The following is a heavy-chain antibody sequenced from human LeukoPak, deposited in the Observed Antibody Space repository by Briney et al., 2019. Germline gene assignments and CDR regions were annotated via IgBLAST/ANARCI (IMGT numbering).Heavy chain of an antibody. CDR2: IYYSGDT. CDR1: GGSTTNYY. CDR3: ARGPTRYYFDY. V-gene: IGHV4-59*01. J-gene: IGHJ4*02. Sequence: SETLSLTCTVSGGSTTNYYWSWIRQPPGKGLEWIGYIYYSGDTNCNPSLKSRVTISVDTSNNQFSLNLSSVTAADTAVYYCARGPTRYYFDYWGQGTLVTVSS.